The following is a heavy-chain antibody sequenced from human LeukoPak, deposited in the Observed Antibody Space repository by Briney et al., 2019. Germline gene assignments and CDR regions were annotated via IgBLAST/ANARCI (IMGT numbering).Heavy chain of an antibody. CDR3: ARDLEQQLGDFWFDP. CDR2: IYISGST. J-gene: IGHJ5*02. Sequence: SETLSLTCTVSGASITSYYWSWIRQPAGKGLEWIGRIYISGSTNYNPSLKSRATMSVDTSKNQFSLKLSSVTAADTAVYYCARDLEQQLGDFWFDPWGQGTLVTVSS. V-gene: IGHV4-4*07. D-gene: IGHD6-13*01. CDR1: GASITSYY.